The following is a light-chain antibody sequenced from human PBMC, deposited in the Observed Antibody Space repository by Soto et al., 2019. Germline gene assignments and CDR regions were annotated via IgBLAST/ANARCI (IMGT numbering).Light chain of an antibody. Sequence: DIVMTQSPLSSPVTLGQPASISCRSSQSLVHGDGTTYLSWFQQRPGQPPRLLIYRVSDRFSGVPDRFSGSGAGTDFTLTISRVEPEDVGVYYCMQATQSLWTFGQGTKVDIK. V-gene: IGKV2-24*01. J-gene: IGKJ1*01. CDR2: RVS. CDR1: QSLVHGDGTTY. CDR3: MQATQSLWT.